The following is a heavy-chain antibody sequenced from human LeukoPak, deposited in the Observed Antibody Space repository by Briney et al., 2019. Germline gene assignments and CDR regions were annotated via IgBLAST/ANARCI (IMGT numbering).Heavy chain of an antibody. CDR1: GYTFTSYG. CDR3: ARDTARSRDGYNIFDY. D-gene: IGHD5-24*01. Sequence: ASVKVSCKASGYTFTSYGISWVRQAPGQGLEGMGWISAYNGNTNYAQKFQGRVTMTTDTSTSTAYMELRSLRSDDTAVYYCARDTARSRDGYNIFDYWGQGTLVTVSS. J-gene: IGHJ4*02. V-gene: IGHV1-18*01. CDR2: ISAYNGNT.